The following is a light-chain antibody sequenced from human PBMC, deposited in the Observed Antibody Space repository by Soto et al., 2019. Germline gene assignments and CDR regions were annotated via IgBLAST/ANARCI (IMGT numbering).Light chain of an antibody. CDR3: SSYTSTNTLV. CDR1: SSDLGDYNY. Sequence: QSALTQPASVSGSPGQSITISCTGTSSDLGDYNYVSWYQLHPGEAPKLMIYDVTNRPSGVSNRFSGSKSGNTASLTISRLQAEDETDYYCSSYTSTNTLVFGTGTKVTVL. V-gene: IGLV2-14*01. CDR2: DVT. J-gene: IGLJ1*01.